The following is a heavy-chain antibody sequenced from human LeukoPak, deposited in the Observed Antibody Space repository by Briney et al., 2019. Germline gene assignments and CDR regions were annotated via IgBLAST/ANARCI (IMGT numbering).Heavy chain of an antibody. CDR3: SRRATSRSSYYFDY. V-gene: IGHV3-48*03. CDR2: ISTSASTI. Sequence: PGGSLRLSCAASGFTFSSYAMNWVRQAPGKGLEWVSYISTSASTIYYADSVKGRFTSSRDNAKNSLYLQMNSLRAEDTAVYYCSRRATSRSSYYFDYWGQGTLVTVSS. CDR1: GFTFSSYA. J-gene: IGHJ4*02.